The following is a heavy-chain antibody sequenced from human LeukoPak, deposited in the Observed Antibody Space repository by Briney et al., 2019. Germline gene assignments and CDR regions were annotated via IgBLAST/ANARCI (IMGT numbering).Heavy chain of an antibody. CDR3: ARHRREQQLVRLDC. V-gene: IGHV4-59*08. Sequence: SETLSLTCTVSGGSISSYYWSWIRQPPGKGLEWMGYIYYSGSTNYNPSLRSRVTMSVDTSKKQISLKLSSATAADKAVYYCARHRREQQLVRLDCWGQGTLVTVSS. CDR2: IYYSGST. D-gene: IGHD6-13*01. J-gene: IGHJ4*02. CDR1: GGSISSYY.